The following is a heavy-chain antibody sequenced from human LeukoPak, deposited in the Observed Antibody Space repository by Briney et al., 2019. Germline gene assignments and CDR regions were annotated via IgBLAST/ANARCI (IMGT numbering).Heavy chain of an antibody. V-gene: IGHV3-23*01. CDR2: ISGSGGST. CDR1: GFTFSSYA. CDR3: ARVNLDIVVVPAAIFFDY. J-gene: IGHJ4*02. D-gene: IGHD2-2*03. Sequence: GGSLRLSCAASGFTFSSYAMSWVRRAPGKGLEWVSAISGSGGSTYYADSVKGRFTISRDNSKNTLYLQMNSLRAEDTAVYYCARVNLDIVVVPAAIFFDYWGQGTLVTVSS.